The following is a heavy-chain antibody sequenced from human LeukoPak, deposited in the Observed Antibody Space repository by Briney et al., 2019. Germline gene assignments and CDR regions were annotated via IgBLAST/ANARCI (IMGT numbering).Heavy chain of an antibody. V-gene: IGHV3-7*01. Sequence: GGSLRLSCAASGFTFSSYWMSWVRQAPGRGLEWVANIKNDGSQKYSVDSVKGRFTISRDNAENSLYLQMNSLRAEDTAVYYCAREEGTFDYWGQGTLVTVSS. CDR2: IKNDGSQK. CDR3: AREEGTFDY. J-gene: IGHJ4*02. CDR1: GFTFSSYW.